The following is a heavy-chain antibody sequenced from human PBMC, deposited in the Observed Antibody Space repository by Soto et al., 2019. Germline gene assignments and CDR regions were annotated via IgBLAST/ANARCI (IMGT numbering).Heavy chain of an antibody. V-gene: IGHV3-33*01. J-gene: IGHJ4*02. CDR1: GFTFSGYG. CDR3: ARDGFPTIFGVGGFDY. D-gene: IGHD3-3*01. CDR2: IWYDGSNK. Sequence: QVQLVESGGGVVQPGRSLRLSCAASGFTFSGYGMHWVRQAPGKGLEWVAVIWYDGSNKYYADSVKGRFTISRDNTKNTLFRPKISLMAEDATVYYCARDGFPTIFGVGGFDYWGQGTLVTVSS.